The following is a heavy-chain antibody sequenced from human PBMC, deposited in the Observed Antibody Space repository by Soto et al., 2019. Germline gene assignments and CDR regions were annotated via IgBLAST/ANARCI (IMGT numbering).Heavy chain of an antibody. CDR2: ISYDGSDK. CDR1: GFTFSSYG. J-gene: IGHJ4*02. Sequence: GGALRLSCAASGFTFSSYGMHWVRQAPGKGLEWVTAISYDGSDKYYTDSVKGRFTISRDNSKNTLSLQMNSLRAEDTAVYYCAKEGGPYSRGWHLDYWGQGTLVTVSS. V-gene: IGHV3-30*18. D-gene: IGHD6-19*01. CDR3: AKEGGPYSRGWHLDY.